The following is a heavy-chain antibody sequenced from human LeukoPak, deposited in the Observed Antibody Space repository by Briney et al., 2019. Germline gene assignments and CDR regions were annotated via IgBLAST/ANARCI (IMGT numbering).Heavy chain of an antibody. V-gene: IGHV4-30-4*01. CDR1: GDSINSHFYY. CDR3: VRVWTGDFYHGMDV. Sequence: SETLSLTCTVSGDSINSHFYYWSWIRQPPGKGLEWIEYIYYSGSTFYNPSLKSRVTISVDTSKNQFSLKLSSVTAADTAVYYCVRVWTGDFYHGMDVWGQGTTVTVSS. CDR2: IYYSGST. J-gene: IGHJ6*02. D-gene: IGHD1-14*01.